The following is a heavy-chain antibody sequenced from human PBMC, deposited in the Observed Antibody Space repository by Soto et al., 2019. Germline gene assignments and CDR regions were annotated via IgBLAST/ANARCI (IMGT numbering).Heavy chain of an antibody. V-gene: IGHV1-8*01. CDR2: MTPNSGNT. CDR3: ARGGIVGVPAAISHGMDV. J-gene: IGHJ6*02. CDR1: GYTFTSYG. Sequence: ASVKVSCKASGYTFTSYGINWVRQATGQGLEWMGWMTPNSGNTGYAQKFQGRVTMSRNTSISTAYREISSLRSEDTAVYYCARGGIVGVPAAISHGMDVWGQGTTVTVSS. D-gene: IGHD2-2*02.